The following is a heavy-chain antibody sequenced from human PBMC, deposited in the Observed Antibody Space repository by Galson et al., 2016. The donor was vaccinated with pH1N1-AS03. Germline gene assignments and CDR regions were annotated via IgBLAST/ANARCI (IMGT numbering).Heavy chain of an antibody. CDR3: ARDPYFHGDS. Sequence: LRLSCAASGFTFKTYSMTWVRQAPGKGLEWVSTITSGSNYIYYADSVKGRFTISRDNAKNSLYLHMNSLRPEDTAMYYCARDPYFHGDSWGQGTLVTVSS. D-gene: IGHD3-10*01. CDR1: GFTFKTYS. J-gene: IGHJ4*02. V-gene: IGHV3-21*01. CDR2: ITSGSNYI.